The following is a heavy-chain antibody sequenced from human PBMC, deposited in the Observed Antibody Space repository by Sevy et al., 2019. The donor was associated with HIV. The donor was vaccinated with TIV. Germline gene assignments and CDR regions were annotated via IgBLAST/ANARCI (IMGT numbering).Heavy chain of an antibody. CDR2: IYTSGST. Sequence: SETLSLTCTVSGGSISSYYWSWIRQPAGKGLEWIGRIYTSGSTNYNPSLKSRVTMSVDTSKNQFSLKLSSVTAADTAVYYCARSTWGYCSSTSCYRVAFDIWGQGTMVTVSS. V-gene: IGHV4-4*07. D-gene: IGHD2-2*01. CDR3: ARSTWGYCSSTSCYRVAFDI. J-gene: IGHJ3*02. CDR1: GGSISSYY.